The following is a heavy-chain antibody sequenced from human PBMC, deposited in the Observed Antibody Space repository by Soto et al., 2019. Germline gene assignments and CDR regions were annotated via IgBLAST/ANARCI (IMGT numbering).Heavy chain of an antibody. J-gene: IGHJ4*02. CDR2: INHSGST. V-gene: IGHV4-34*01. Sequence: SETLSLTCAVYGGSFSGYYWSWIRQPPGKGLEWIGEINHSGSTNYNPSLKSRVTISVDTAKNQFSLKLSSVTAADTAVYYCARISSGWYVYWGQGTLVTVSS. CDR3: ARISSGWYVY. D-gene: IGHD6-19*01. CDR1: GGSFSGYY.